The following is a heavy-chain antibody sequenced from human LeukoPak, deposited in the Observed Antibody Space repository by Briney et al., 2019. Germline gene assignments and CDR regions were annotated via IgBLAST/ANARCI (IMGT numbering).Heavy chain of an antibody. D-gene: IGHD6-19*01. Sequence: GGSLRLSCAASGFTFGTYEINWVRQAPGKGLEWVSSSSGSTIYYADSVKGRLTISRDNAKNSLYLQMNSLRAEDTAIYYCAREDSSGLDYWGQGTLVTVSS. CDR3: AREDSSGLDY. V-gene: IGHV3-48*03. CDR2: SSSGSTI. J-gene: IGHJ4*02. CDR1: GFTFGTYE.